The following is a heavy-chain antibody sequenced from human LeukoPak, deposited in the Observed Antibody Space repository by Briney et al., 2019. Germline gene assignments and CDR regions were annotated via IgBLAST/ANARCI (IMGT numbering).Heavy chain of an antibody. Sequence: PSETLSLTCTVSGGSISSYYWSWIRQPPGKGLEWIGYIYYSGSTNYNPSLKSRVTISVDTSKNQFSLKLGSVTAADTAVYYCASQGGATVYNWFDPWGQGTLVTVSS. CDR3: ASQGGATVYNWFDP. V-gene: IGHV4-59*01. CDR1: GGSISSYY. J-gene: IGHJ5*02. D-gene: IGHD1-26*01. CDR2: IYYSGST.